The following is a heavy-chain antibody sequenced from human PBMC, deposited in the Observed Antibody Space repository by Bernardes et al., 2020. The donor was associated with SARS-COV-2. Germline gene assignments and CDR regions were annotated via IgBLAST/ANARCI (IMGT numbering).Heavy chain of an antibody. CDR1: GFSLSTSGVG. CDR3: EHSRGYDKSGQYYFDY. CDR2: IYWDDDK. J-gene: IGHJ4*02. D-gene: IGHD5-12*01. Sequence: SVPTLVKPTQTLTLTCTFSGFSLSTSGVGVGWIRQPPGKALEWLALIYWDDDKRYSPSLKSRLTITKDTSKNQVVLTMTNMDPVDTATYYCEHSRGYDKSGQYYFDYWGQGTLVTVSS. V-gene: IGHV2-5*02.